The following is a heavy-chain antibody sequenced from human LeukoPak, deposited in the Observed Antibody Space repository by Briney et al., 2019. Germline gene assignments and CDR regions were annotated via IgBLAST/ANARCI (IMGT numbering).Heavy chain of an antibody. V-gene: IGHV3-30*02. D-gene: IGHD3-22*01. CDR2: IRYDGSNK. Sequence: GGSLRLSCAASGFTFSSYGMHWVRQAPGKGLEWVAFIRYDGSNKYYADSVKGRFTISRDNSKNTLYLQMNSLRAEDTAVYYCAKDLVTMIVVVLEGWGQGTLVTVSS. J-gene: IGHJ4*02. CDR1: GFTFSSYG. CDR3: AKDLVTMIVVVLEG.